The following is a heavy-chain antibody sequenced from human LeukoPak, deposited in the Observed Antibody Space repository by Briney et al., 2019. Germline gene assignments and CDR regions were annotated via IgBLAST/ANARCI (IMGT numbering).Heavy chain of an antibody. CDR1: GFTFSSYG. J-gene: IGHJ4*02. D-gene: IGHD1-26*01. CDR3: AKEGELANFDY. V-gene: IGHV3-23*01. Sequence: GGSLRLSCAASGFTFSSYGMSWVRQAPGKGLERVSAISGSGGSTYYADSVKGRFTISRDNSKNTLYLQMNSLRAEDAAVYYCAKEGELANFDYWGQGTLVTVSS. CDR2: ISGSGGST.